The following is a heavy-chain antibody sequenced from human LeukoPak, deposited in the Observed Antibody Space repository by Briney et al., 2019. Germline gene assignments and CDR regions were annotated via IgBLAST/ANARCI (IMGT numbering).Heavy chain of an antibody. Sequence: GGSLRLSCAASGFTFSSYWMHWVRQAPGKGLVWVSRINSEGSSTSYADSVKGRFTISRGNAKNTLYLQMNSLRAEDTAVYHCARGDLVAATYYYYYMDVWGKGTTVTVSS. CDR2: INSEGSST. D-gene: IGHD1-26*01. CDR3: ARGDLVAATYYYYYMDV. J-gene: IGHJ6*03. CDR1: GFTFSSYW. V-gene: IGHV3-74*01.